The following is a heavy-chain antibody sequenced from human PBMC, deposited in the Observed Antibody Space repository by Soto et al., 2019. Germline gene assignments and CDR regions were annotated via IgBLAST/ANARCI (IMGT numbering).Heavy chain of an antibody. CDR1: GYTFTSYA. CDR3: ARDDSGFSGSHHIDYLNY. D-gene: IGHD1-26*01. CDR2: INPGNGNT. J-gene: IGHJ4*02. Sequence: ASVKVSCKASGYTFTSYAMHWVRQAPGQRLEWMGWINPGNGNTNYSQKFQDRVTITRDTSAGTVYMQLSSLTSEDTAVYYCARDDSGFSGSHHIDYLNYWGQGALVTVSS. V-gene: IGHV1-3*01.